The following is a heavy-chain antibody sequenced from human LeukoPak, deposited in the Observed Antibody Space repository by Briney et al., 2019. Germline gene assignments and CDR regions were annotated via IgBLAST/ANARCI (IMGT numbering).Heavy chain of an antibody. J-gene: IGHJ4*02. CDR1: GFTFSTYR. CDR2: ISSSSNYI. V-gene: IGHV3-21*04. CDR3: TTDSSGY. Sequence: GGSLRLSCTASGFTFSTYRMNWVRQAPGKGLEWVSPISSSSNYIYYADSLKGRFTIPRDNAKNSLYLQMNSLKTEDTAVYYCTTDSSGYWGQGILVTVSS. D-gene: IGHD1-14*01.